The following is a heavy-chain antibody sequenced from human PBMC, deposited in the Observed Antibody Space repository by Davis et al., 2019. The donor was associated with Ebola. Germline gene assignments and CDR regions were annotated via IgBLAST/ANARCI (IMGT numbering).Heavy chain of an antibody. D-gene: IGHD4-17*01. V-gene: IGHV3-49*04. J-gene: IGHJ4*02. CDR3: TRAVGTVTTSRYFDY. CDR1: GFTFKNYA. CDR2: IRSKAYGGTT. Sequence: GGSLRLSCAASGFTFKNYAMGWVRQAPGKGLEWVGFIRSKAYGGTTEYAASVKGRFTISRDDSKSIAYLQMNSLKTEDTAVYYCTRAVGTVTTSRYFDYWGQGTLVTVSS.